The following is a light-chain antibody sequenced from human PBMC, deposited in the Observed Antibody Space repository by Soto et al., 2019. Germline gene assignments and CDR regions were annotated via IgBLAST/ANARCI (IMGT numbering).Light chain of an antibody. J-gene: IGKJ1*01. CDR1: QDIRSE. CDR3: LHDYNYPRT. V-gene: IGKV1-6*01. CDR2: AAS. Sequence: AIQMTQSPSSLSASVGDRVTNTCRASQDIRSELAWYQQKPGKAPILLIYAASTLQSGVPSRFSGSGSGADFTLTISSLQPEDFATYYCLHDYNYPRTFGQGTKVEIK.